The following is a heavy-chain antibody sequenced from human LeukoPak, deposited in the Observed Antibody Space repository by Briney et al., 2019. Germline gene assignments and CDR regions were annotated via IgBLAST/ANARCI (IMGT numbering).Heavy chain of an antibody. J-gene: IGHJ4*02. CDR2: IESKTDGGTT. V-gene: IGHV3-15*04. CDR1: GFTFSNAW. Sequence: GGSLRLSCAASGFTFSNAWMSWVRQAPGKGLEWVGRIESKTDGGTTDYAAPVKGRFTISRDDSKNTLYLQMNSLKTEDTSVYYWTTDLNSSGNYYDSSGYVSTIDDWGQGTLVTVSS. CDR3: TTDLNSSGNYYDSSGYVSTIDD. D-gene: IGHD3-22*01.